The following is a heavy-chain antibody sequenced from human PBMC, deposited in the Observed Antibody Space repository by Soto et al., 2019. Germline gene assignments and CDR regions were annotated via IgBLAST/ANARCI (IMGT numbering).Heavy chain of an antibody. J-gene: IGHJ4*02. CDR1: GGTFSTSS. V-gene: IGHV1-69*13. CDR3: AADVGGYIYGLARH. D-gene: IGHD4-17*01. CDR2: IIPIFGTA. Sequence: RPSVKVSCKASGGTFSTSSINWVRQAPGQGLEWMGGIIPIFGTADYAQKFQGRVTLTADESTSTAYMELRSLRSEDTAVYYCAADVGGYIYGLARHWGPGTLVTVSS.